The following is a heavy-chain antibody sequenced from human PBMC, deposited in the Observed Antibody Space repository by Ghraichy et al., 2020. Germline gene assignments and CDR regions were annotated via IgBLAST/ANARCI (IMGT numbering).Heavy chain of an antibody. CDR3: AKGFGNDYVWGSYRPYFDY. V-gene: IGHV3-23*01. CDR1: GFTFSSYA. Sequence: GGSLRLSCAASGFTFSSYAMSWVRQAPGKGLEWVSAISGSGGSTYYADSVKGRFTISRDNSKNTLYLQMNSLRAEDTAVYYCAKGFGNDYVWGSYRPYFDYWGQGTLVTVSS. CDR2: ISGSGGST. J-gene: IGHJ4*02. D-gene: IGHD3-16*02.